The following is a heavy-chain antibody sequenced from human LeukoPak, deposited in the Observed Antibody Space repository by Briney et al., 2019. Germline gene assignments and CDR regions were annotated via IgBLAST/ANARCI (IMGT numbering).Heavy chain of an antibody. CDR3: AKQSAGSAAWYSLHYDF. CDR1: GFTFSSYG. V-gene: IGHV3-33*06. J-gene: IGHJ4*02. CDR2: IWYDGSNK. Sequence: GRSLRLSCAASGFTFSSYGMHWVRQAPGKGLEWVAVIWYDGSNKYYADSVKGRFTISRDNSKNTLYLQMNGLRAEDTAVYFCAKQSAGSAAWYSLHYDFWGQGTLVTVSS. D-gene: IGHD6-13*01.